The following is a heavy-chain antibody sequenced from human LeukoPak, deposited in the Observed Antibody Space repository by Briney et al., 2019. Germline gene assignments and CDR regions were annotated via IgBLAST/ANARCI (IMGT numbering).Heavy chain of an antibody. J-gene: IGHJ4*02. CDR1: GGSISSYY. CDR3: ARDEGRYCSSTSCYLPIDY. D-gene: IGHD2-2*01. CDR2: IYTSGST. Sequence: SETLSLTCTVSGGSISSYYWSWIRQPAGEGLEWIGRIYTSGSTNYNPSPKSRVTMSVDTSKNQFSLKLSSVTAADTAVYYCARDEGRYCSSTSCYLPIDYWGQGTLVTVSS. V-gene: IGHV4-4*07.